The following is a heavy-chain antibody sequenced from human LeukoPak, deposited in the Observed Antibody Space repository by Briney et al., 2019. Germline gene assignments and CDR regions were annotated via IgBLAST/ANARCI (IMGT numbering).Heavy chain of an antibody. V-gene: IGHV4-38-2*02. Sequence: SETLSLTCSVSGYSISRGYYWGWIRQPPGKGLEWIGIIYHTGSTYYNLSLRSRVTISVDTSKNQFSLKLTSVTAADTAVYYCARRTTYFGWRPSESPSCFDYWGQGTLVAVSS. J-gene: IGHJ4*02. D-gene: IGHD3-9*01. CDR2: IYHTGST. CDR3: ARRTTYFGWRPSESPSCFDY. CDR1: GYSISRGYY.